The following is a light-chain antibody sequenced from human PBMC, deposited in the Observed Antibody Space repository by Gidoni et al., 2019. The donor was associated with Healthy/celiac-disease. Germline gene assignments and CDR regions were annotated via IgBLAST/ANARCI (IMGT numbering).Light chain of an antibody. V-gene: IGKV1-39*01. Sequence: DIHITQSPSSLSASVGDRVTITCRASQSISSYLNWYQQKPGKAPKLPIYAASSLQSGVPSRFSGSGSGTDFTLTISSLQHEDFATYYCQQSYGTPPYTFGQGTKLEIK. CDR2: AAS. J-gene: IGKJ2*01. CDR1: QSISSY. CDR3: QQSYGTPPYT.